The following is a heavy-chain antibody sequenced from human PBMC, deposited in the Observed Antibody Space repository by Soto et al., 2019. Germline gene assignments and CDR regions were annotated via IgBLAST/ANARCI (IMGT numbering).Heavy chain of an antibody. Sequence: QLPLQESGPGLVKPSETLSLSCTVSGGSVSSYYWCWIRRLPAPGLVWIGNISICWNTNYNPSLKSRVTISRDTSKNQFSLNVKSVTAADTAVYYCARGVLRYYYCGMDVWGQGTTVTVSS. J-gene: IGHJ6*02. CDR3: ARGVLRYYYCGMDV. V-gene: IGHV4-59*02. CDR1: GGSVSSYY. CDR2: ISICWNT.